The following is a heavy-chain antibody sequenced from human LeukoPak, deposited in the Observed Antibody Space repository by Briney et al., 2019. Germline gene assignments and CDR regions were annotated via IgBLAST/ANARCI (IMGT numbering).Heavy chain of an antibody. D-gene: IGHD3-3*01. V-gene: IGHV3-74*01. CDR1: GFTFSSYW. Sequence: PGGSLRLSCAASGFTFSSYWMHWVRQAPGKGLVWVSRINSDGNSTNYADSVKGRFTISRDNAKNTLCLQMNSLRAEDTAVYYCASDFWSGYYTPMGVNYWGQGTLVTVSS. CDR2: INSDGNST. CDR3: ASDFWSGYYTPMGVNY. J-gene: IGHJ4*02.